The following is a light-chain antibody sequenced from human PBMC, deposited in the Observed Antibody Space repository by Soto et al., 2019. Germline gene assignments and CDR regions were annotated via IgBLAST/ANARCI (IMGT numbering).Light chain of an antibody. CDR3: CSYAGTYTLV. Sequence: QSALTQPRSVSGSPGQSVTISCTGTSSDVGGYNYVSWYQQHPGNAPKLMIYDVSKRPSGVPDRFSGSKSANTASLTISWLQAEDEADYYCCSYAGTYTLVFGGGTQLTVL. V-gene: IGLV2-11*01. J-gene: IGLJ7*01. CDR1: SSDVGGYNY. CDR2: DVS.